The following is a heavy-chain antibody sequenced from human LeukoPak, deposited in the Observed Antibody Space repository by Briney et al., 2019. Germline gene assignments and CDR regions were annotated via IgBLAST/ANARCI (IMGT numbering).Heavy chain of an antibody. V-gene: IGHV4-59*01. Sequence: SETLSLTCTVSGGSISSYYWSWIRQPPGKGLEWIGYIYYSGSTNYNPSLKSRVTISVDTSKNQFSLKLSSVTAADTAVYYCARVSLYSGYETADYWGQRTLVTVSS. J-gene: IGHJ4*02. D-gene: IGHD5-12*01. CDR1: GGSISSYY. CDR2: IYYSGST. CDR3: ARVSLYSGYETADY.